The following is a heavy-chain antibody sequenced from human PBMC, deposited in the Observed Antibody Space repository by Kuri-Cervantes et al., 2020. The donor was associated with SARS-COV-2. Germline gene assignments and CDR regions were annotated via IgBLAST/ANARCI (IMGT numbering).Heavy chain of an antibody. CDR2: MNPNSGNT. V-gene: IGHV1-8*03. CDR1: GYTFTSYD. Sequence: ASVKVSCKASGYTFTSYDINWARQATGQGLEWMGWMNPNSGNTGYAQKFQGRVTITRNTSISTAYMELSSLRSEDTAVYYCARSSSSSVYYYYYMDAWGKGTTVTVSS. D-gene: IGHD6-6*01. CDR3: ARSSSSSVYYYYYMDA. J-gene: IGHJ6*03.